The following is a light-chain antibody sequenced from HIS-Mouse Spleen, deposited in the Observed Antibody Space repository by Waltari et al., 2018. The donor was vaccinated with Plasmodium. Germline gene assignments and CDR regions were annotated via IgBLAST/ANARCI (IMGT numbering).Light chain of an antibody. Sequence: QSALTQPASVSGSPGQSIPISCTGTSRYVRSYNLVSCYQQHPGKAPKLMIYEGSKRPSGVSNRFSGSKSGNTASLTISGLQAEDEADYYCCSYAGSSTWVFGGGTKLTVL. V-gene: IGLV2-23*01. J-gene: IGLJ3*02. CDR1: SRYVRSYNL. CDR3: CSYAGSSTWV. CDR2: EGS.